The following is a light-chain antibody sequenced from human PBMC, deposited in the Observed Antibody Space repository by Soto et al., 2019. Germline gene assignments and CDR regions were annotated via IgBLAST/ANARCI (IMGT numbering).Light chain of an antibody. CDR2: DAS. J-gene: IGKJ2*01. CDR1: QSVGSN. V-gene: IGKV3-15*01. Sequence: EIVMTQSPATLSVSPGDRATLSCRAGQSVGSNIAWYQQKPGQSPRLLVYDASTRATAIPARFSGSGSGTEFTLTINTLQPEDFAVYYCQQYYQWPSYTFGQGTK. CDR3: QQYYQWPSYT.